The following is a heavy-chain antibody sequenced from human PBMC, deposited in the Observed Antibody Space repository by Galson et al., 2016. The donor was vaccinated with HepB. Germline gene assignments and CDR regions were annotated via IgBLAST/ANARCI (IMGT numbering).Heavy chain of an antibody. J-gene: IGHJ5*02. CDR3: ARSRLAAAFDP. CDR1: GFTFSDYY. V-gene: IGHV3-7*03. D-gene: IGHD6-13*01. CDR2: IRHDGSEK. Sequence: SLRLSCAASGFTFSDYYMSWIRQAPGKGLEWVANIRHDGSEKYYVDSVKGRFTISRDNAKNSLFLQMSSLRAEDTAVYYCARSRLAAAFDPWGQGTLVTVSS.